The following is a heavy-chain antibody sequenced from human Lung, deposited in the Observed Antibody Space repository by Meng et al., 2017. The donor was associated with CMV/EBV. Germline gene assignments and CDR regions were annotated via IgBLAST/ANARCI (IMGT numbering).Heavy chain of an antibody. D-gene: IGHD1-26*01. CDR3: VRDFSAVHNWFDA. J-gene: IGHJ5*02. V-gene: IGHV3-11*04. Sequence: SLKISCAASGFIFSDYYMTWIRQAPGKGLEWVAYISSSGSIKKYADSVEGRFTISRDNAKKSLYLQMNSLGAEDTAFYYCVRDFSAVHNWFDAWGRGTLVTVSS. CDR1: GFIFSDYY. CDR2: ISSSGSIK.